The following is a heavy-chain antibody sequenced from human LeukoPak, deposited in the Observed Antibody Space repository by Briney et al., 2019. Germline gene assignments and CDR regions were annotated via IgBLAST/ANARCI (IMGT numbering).Heavy chain of an antibody. CDR3: AKDRGRYYDSSGYYWGYYFDS. CDR2: ISHDGSDK. D-gene: IGHD3-22*01. V-gene: IGHV3-30*18. J-gene: IGHJ4*02. CDR1: GFTFSNYG. Sequence: GGSLRLSCADSGFTFSNYGMHWVRQAPGKGLEWVAAISHDGSDKHYGDSVRGRFTISRDNSKNTLYLQMDNLRAEDTAVYYCAKDRGRYYDSSGYYWGYYFDSWGQGILVTVST.